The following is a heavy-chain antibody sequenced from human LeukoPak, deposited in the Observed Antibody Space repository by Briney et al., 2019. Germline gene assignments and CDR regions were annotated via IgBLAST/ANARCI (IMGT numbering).Heavy chain of an antibody. J-gene: IGHJ5*02. CDR1: GFTFSSYA. Sequence: GGSLRLSCAASGFTFSSYAMSWVRQAPGKGLEWVSAISGSGGSIGYADSVKGRFTISRDNAKNSLYLQMNSLRAEDTALYYCAKETTCTNGVCSPTPWFDPWGQGTLVTVSS. D-gene: IGHD2-8*01. V-gene: IGHV3-23*01. CDR3: AKETTCTNGVCSPTPWFDP. CDR2: ISGSGGSI.